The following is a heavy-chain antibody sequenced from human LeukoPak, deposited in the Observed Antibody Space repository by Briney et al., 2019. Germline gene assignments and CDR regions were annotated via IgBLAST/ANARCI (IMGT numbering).Heavy chain of an antibody. CDR1: GYTLTSYG. Sequence: ASVKVSCKASGYTLTSYGVSWVRQAPGQGLEWMGWISGYSGNTNYAQKFQGRVTMTTDTSTNTAYMELSSLRSEDTAVYYCARGLPRITMVRGVVDYWGQGTLVTVSS. CDR3: ARGLPRITMVRGVVDY. CDR2: ISGYSGNT. D-gene: IGHD3-10*01. V-gene: IGHV1-18*01. J-gene: IGHJ4*02.